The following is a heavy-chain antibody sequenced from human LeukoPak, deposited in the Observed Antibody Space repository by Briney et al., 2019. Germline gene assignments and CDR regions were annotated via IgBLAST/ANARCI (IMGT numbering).Heavy chain of an antibody. CDR2: IYTSGST. D-gene: IGHD3-22*01. V-gene: IGHV4-4*07. J-gene: IGHJ3*02. CDR1: GGSISSYY. Sequence: SETLSLTCTVSGGSISSYYWSWIRQPAGKGLEWIGRIYTSGSTNYNPSLKSRVTMSVDTSKNQFSLKLSSVTAADTAVYYCARFSIGSSGYYKSEDEDDAFDIWGQGTMVTVSS. CDR3: ARFSIGSSGYYKSEDEDDAFDI.